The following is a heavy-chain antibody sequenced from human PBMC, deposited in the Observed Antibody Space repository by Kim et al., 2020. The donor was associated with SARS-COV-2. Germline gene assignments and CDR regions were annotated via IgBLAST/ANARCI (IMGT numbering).Heavy chain of an antibody. CDR3: AKDRVGANYYFDY. V-gene: IGHV3-30*02. Sequence: YADSVKGRFTISRDNSKNTLYLQMNSLRAEDTAVYYCAKDRVGANYYFDYWGQGTLVTVSS. J-gene: IGHJ4*02. D-gene: IGHD1-26*01.